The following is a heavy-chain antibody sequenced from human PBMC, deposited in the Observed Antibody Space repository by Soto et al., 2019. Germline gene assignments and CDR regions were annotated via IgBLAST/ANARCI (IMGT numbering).Heavy chain of an antibody. D-gene: IGHD3-10*01. CDR1: GGSISSYY. CDR3: ARVKWFGEYGFDY. CDR2: IYYTGYT. V-gene: IGHV4-59*01. Sequence: QVQLQESGPGLVKPSETLSLTCTVSGGSISSYYWSWIRQSPGKGLEWIGYIYYTGYTNYNPSLKSRVTISVDASKNQFSLNVRSVSAADTAVYYCARVKWFGEYGFDYWGQGTLFTVSS. J-gene: IGHJ4*02.